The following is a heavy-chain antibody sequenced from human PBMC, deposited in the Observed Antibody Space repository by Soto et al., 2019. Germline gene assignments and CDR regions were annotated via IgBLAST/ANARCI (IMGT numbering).Heavy chain of an antibody. CDR2: IDPSDSYT. J-gene: IGHJ6*02. Sequence: GESLKISCKGSGYSFTSYWISWVRQMPGKGLEWMGRIDPSDSYTNYSPSFQGHVTISADKSISTAYLQWSSLKASDTAMYYCARHSYAPYYYYGVDVWGQGTTVTVSS. D-gene: IGHD5-18*01. V-gene: IGHV5-10-1*01. CDR3: ARHSYAPYYYYGVDV. CDR1: GYSFTSYW.